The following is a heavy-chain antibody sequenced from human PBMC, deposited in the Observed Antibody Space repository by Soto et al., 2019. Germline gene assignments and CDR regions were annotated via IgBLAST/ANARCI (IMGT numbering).Heavy chain of an antibody. CDR3: TNTEPSRYGRDV. Sequence: QVQLVESGGGVVQPGRSLRLSCAASGFAFRSYAMHWVRQAPGKGLEGVADISYDGSKKDYADSVKGRFTISRDNSQNTLYLEMPGLRGEDTAVYYCTNTEPSRYGRDVWGQGTTVTVSS. CDR2: ISYDGSKK. D-gene: IGHD1-26*01. J-gene: IGHJ6*01. V-gene: IGHV3-30*18. CDR1: GFAFRSYA.